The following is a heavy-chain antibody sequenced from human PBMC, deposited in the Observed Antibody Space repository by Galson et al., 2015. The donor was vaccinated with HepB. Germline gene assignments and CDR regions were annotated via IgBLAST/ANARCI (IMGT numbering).Heavy chain of an antibody. J-gene: IGHJ4*02. CDR1: GFSFSDYN. CDR2: ISGTGAYI. D-gene: IGHD6-13*01. CDR3: ARDAKRSLGSSWLHIFYLDY. V-gene: IGHV3-21*01. Sequence: SLRLSCAASGFSFSDYNMNWVRQAPGKGLEWVASISGTGAYIYYADSVKGRFFTSKDSAKKSLSLRLSSLRVDDTAVYFCARDAKRSLGSSWLHIFYLDYWGQGALVSVSS.